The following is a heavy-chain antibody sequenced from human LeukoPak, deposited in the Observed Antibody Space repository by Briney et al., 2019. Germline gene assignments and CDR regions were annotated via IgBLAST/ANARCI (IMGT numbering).Heavy chain of an antibody. Sequence: PSETLSLTCTVSGGSISSGGYYWSWIRQHPGKGLEWIGYIYYSGSTYYNPSLKSRVTISVDTSKNQFSLKLSSVTAADTAVYYCASSQTDCSSTSCYTNDAFDIWGQGTMVTVSS. J-gene: IGHJ3*02. CDR2: IYYSGST. V-gene: IGHV4-31*03. D-gene: IGHD2-2*02. CDR3: ASSQTDCSSTSCYTNDAFDI. CDR1: GGSISSGGYY.